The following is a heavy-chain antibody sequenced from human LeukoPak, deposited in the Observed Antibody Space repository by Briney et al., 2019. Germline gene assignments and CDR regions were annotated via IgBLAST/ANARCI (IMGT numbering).Heavy chain of an antibody. CDR2: ISSSSSTI. D-gene: IGHD4-11*01. V-gene: IGHV3-48*04. CDR3: AGQRRNTYAFDI. CDR1: GFTFSLYN. Sequence: GGSLRLSCAASGFTFSLYNMNWVRQAPGKGLEWVSYISSSSSTIYYADSVKGRFTISRDNAKNSLYLQMNSLRAEDTAVYYCAGQRRNTYAFDIWGQETMVTVSS. J-gene: IGHJ3*02.